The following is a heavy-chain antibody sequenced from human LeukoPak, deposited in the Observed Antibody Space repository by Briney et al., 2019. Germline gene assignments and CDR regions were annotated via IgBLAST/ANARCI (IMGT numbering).Heavy chain of an antibody. Sequence: SETLSLTCAVYGGSFSGYYWSWIRQPPGKGLEWIGEINHSGSTNYNPSLKSRVTISVDTSKNQFSLKLSSVTAADTAVYYCARLRRGSSWYFTWFDPWGQGTLVTVSS. CDR1: GGSFSGYY. CDR3: ARLRRGSSWYFTWFDP. V-gene: IGHV4-34*01. D-gene: IGHD6-13*01. CDR2: INHSGST. J-gene: IGHJ5*02.